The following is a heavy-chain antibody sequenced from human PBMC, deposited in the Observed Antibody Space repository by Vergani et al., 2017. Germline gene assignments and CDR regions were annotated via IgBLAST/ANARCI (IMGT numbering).Heavy chain of an antibody. Sequence: QLQLQESGPGLVKPSETLSLTCTVSGGSISSSSYYWGWIRQPPGKGLEWIGSIYYSGSTYYNPSLKSRVTISVDTSKNQFSLKLSSVTAADTAVDYCAGGSGSHLGGVDPWGQGTLVTVSS. CDR2: IYYSGST. J-gene: IGHJ5*02. V-gene: IGHV4-39*07. CDR1: GGSISSSSYY. CDR3: AGGSGSHLGGVDP. D-gene: IGHD3-10*01.